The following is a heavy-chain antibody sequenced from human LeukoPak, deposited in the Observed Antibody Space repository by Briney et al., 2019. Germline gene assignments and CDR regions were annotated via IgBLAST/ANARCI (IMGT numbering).Heavy chain of an antibody. Sequence: PGGSLRLSCAASGFTVSSNYMSWVRQAPGKGLEWASVIYGGGSTYYADSVKGRFTISRDNSKNTLYLQMSSLRAEDTAVYYCAKKRIVVAVGNYFDYWGQGTLVTVSS. CDR3: AKKRIVVAVGNYFDY. D-gene: IGHD3-22*01. CDR2: IYGGGST. V-gene: IGHV3-53*01. CDR1: GFTVSSNY. J-gene: IGHJ4*02.